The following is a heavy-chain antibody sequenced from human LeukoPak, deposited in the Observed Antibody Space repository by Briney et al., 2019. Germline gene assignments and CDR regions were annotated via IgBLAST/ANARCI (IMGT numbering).Heavy chain of an antibody. CDR2: VYYSGST. D-gene: IGHD5-18*01. V-gene: IGHV4-59*01. Sequence: SETLSLTCTVSGGSISSYYWSWIRQPPGKGLEWIGYVYYSGSTNYNPSLKSRVTISVDTSKNQFSLKLSSVTAADTAVYYCARNTAMEYYYMDVWGKGTTVTVSS. CDR3: ARNTAMEYYYMDV. J-gene: IGHJ6*03. CDR1: GGSISSYY.